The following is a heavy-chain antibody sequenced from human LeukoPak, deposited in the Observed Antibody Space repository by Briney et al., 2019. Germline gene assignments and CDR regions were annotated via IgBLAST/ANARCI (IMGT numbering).Heavy chain of an antibody. D-gene: IGHD3-22*01. Sequence: PSETLSLTCTVSGGSISSYYWSWIRQPPGKGLEWIGYIYQNGRTNYNPSLKSRVTISIDTSKNHFSLNLISVTAADTAVYYCARGTPDSSGYRLGQNYFDYWRQGTLVTVSS. CDR3: ARGTPDSSGYRLGQNYFDY. J-gene: IGHJ4*02. V-gene: IGHV4-59*01. CDR1: GGSISSYY. CDR2: IYQNGRT.